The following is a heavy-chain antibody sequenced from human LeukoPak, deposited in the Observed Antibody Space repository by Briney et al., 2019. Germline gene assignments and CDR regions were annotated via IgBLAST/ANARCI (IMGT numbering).Heavy chain of an antibody. V-gene: IGHV5-51*01. D-gene: IGHD2-2*01. CDR3: ARGTGGYQYDY. Sequence: GESLKISCQASGYTFTNHWVAWVRQVPGKGLEWLGIVNPYDADTRYGPSFEGQVTISADKSINTAFLQWRSLKASDTAIYFCARGTGGYQYDYWGQGIRAIVSS. CDR1: GYTFTNHW. J-gene: IGHJ4*02. CDR2: VNPYDADT.